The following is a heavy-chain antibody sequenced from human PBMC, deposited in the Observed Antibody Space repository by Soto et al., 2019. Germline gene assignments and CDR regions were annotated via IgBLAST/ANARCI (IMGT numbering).Heavy chain of an antibody. CDR2: INHSGST. CDR1: GGSFSGYY. D-gene: IGHD2-15*01. Sequence: QVQLQQWGAGLLKPSETLSLTCAVYGGSFSGYYWSWIRQPPGKGLEWIGEINHSGSTNYNPSLKSRVTISVDTSKNQFSLKLSSVTAADTAVYYCARGVHVGYCSGGSCYGLRFDPWGQGTLVTVSS. J-gene: IGHJ5*02. CDR3: ARGVHVGYCSGGSCYGLRFDP. V-gene: IGHV4-34*01.